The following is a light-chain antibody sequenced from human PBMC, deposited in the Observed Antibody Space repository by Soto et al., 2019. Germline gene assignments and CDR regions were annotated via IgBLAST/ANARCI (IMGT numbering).Light chain of an antibody. V-gene: IGLV1-44*01. CDR3: AAWDDSLNGLV. CDR1: SSNIGPNA. CDR2: NNN. J-gene: IGLJ1*01. Sequence: QSVLTQPPSASGTPGQKVTISCSGSSSNIGPNAVNWYQQLPGTAPKLLLYNNNQRPSGVSDRFSGSKSGTSASLAISGLQPDVEADYHCAAWDDSLNGLVFGTGTKLTVL.